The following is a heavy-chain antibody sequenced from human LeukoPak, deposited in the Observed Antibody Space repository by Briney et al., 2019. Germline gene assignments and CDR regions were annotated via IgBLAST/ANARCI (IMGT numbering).Heavy chain of an antibody. V-gene: IGHV3-23*01. CDR3: AKDDGRGYFYVYDY. CDR1: GFTFSIYA. CDR2: ISGSGGST. Sequence: PGGSLRLSCTASGFTFSIYAMSWVRQAPGKGLEWVSGISGSGGSTYYADSVKGRFTISRDNSKHTLYLQMNSLRVEDTAGYYCAKDDGRGYFYVYDYWGQGTLVTVSS. J-gene: IGHJ4*02. D-gene: IGHD3-22*01.